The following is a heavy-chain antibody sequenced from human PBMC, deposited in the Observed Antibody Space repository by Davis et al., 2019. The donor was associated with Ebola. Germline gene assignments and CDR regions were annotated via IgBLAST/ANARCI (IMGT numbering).Heavy chain of an antibody. CDR1: GNTISTYT. Sequence: SVKVSCKASGNTISTYTIDWVRQAPGQGLEWTGGIIPLFGTTNYAQKFRGRVMITADKSTRIAYMELNSLTSEDTAVYYCARGPSVATAHYFDYWGQGTLVTVSS. V-gene: IGHV1-69*06. D-gene: IGHD2-21*02. CDR2: IIPLFGTT. J-gene: IGHJ4*02. CDR3: ARGPSVATAHYFDY.